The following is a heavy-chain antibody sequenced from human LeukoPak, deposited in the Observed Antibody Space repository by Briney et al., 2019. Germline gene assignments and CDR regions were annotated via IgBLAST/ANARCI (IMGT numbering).Heavy chain of an antibody. CDR3: GKDVTHYDSSGYYFDY. Sequence: GGSLRLSCAASGFTFSSYAMSWVRQAPGKGLEWVSAISGSGGSTYYADSGKGRFTISRDNSKNTLYLQMNSLRAEDTAVYYCGKDVTHYDSSGYYFDYWGQGTLVTVSS. J-gene: IGHJ4*02. D-gene: IGHD3-22*01. CDR2: ISGSGGST. V-gene: IGHV3-23*01. CDR1: GFTFSSYA.